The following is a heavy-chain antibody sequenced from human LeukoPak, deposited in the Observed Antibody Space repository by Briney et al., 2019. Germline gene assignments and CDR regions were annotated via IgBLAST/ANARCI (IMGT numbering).Heavy chain of an antibody. CDR1: GFTFSSYG. CDR2: ISYDGSNK. V-gene: IGHV3-30*18. J-gene: IGHJ4*02. CDR3: AKEDVLLPDY. Sequence: GGSLRLSCAASGFTFSSYGMHWVRQAPGKGLEWVAVISYDGSNKYYADSVKGRFTISRDNSKNTLYLQMNSLRAEDTAVYYCAKEDVLLPDYWGQGTLVTVSS. D-gene: IGHD3-10*01.